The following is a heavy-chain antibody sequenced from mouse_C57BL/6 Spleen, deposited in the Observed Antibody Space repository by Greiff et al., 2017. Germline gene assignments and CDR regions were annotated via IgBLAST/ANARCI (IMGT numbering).Heavy chain of an antibody. J-gene: IGHJ1*03. CDR3: ARHYGSSYRYFDV. CDR1: GYTFTSYW. CDR2: INPSNGGT. V-gene: IGHV1-53*01. D-gene: IGHD1-1*01. Sequence: VQLQQSGTELVKPGASVKLSCKASGYTFTSYWMHWVKQRPGQGLEWIGNINPSNGGTNYNEKFKSKATLTVDKSSSTAYMQLSSLTSEDSAVYYCARHYGSSYRYFDVWGTGTTVTVSS.